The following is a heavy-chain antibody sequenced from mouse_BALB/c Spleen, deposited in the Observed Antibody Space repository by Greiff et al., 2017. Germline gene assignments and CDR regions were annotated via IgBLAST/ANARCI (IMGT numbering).Heavy chain of an antibody. CDR3: ARRRYGNPYYAMDY. CDR2: ISNGGGST. J-gene: IGHJ4*01. D-gene: IGHD2-10*02. Sequence: EVMLVESGGGLVQPGGSLKLSCAASGFTFSSYTMSWVRQTPEKRLEWVAYISNGGGSTYYPDTVKGRFTISRDNAKNTLYLQMSSLKSEDTAMYYCARRRYGNPYYAMDYWGQGTSVTVSS. V-gene: IGHV5-12-2*01. CDR1: GFTFSSYT.